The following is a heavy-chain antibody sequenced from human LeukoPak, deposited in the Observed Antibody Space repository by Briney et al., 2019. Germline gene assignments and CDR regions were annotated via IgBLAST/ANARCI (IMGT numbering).Heavy chain of an antibody. D-gene: IGHD3-22*01. J-gene: IGHJ3*02. Sequence: GGSLRLSCTGSGFASSSYWMNWVRQAPGKGLEWVANIKQDGSERYYVDSVKGRFTISRDNAKNSLYLQMNSLRAEDTAVYYCARDYFDSGDYYDAFDIWGQGTMVTVSS. CDR1: GFASSSYW. CDR2: IKQDGSER. CDR3: ARDYFDSGDYYDAFDI. V-gene: IGHV3-7*04.